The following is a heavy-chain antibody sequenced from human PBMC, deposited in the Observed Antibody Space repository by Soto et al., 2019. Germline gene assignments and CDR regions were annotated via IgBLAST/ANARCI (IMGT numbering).Heavy chain of an antibody. CDR3: ARQRMATILYYYYYMDV. CDR2: IYYSGST. D-gene: IGHD5-12*01. CDR1: GGSISSYY. Sequence: QVQLQESGPGLVKPSETLSLTCTVSGGSISSYYWSWIRQPPGKGLEWIGYIYYSGSTNYNPSLKSRVTISVDTSKNQFSLKLSSVTAADTAVYYCARQRMATILYYYYYMDVWGKGTTVTVSS. V-gene: IGHV4-59*08. J-gene: IGHJ6*03.